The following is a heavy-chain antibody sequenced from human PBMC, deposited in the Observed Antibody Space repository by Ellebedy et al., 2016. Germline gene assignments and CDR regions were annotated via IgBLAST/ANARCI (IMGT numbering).Heavy chain of an antibody. J-gene: IGHJ4*02. CDR2: ISAYNGNT. D-gene: IGHD2-21*01. CDR1: GYTFTSYG. V-gene: IGHV1-18*01. Sequence: ASVKVSCXASGYTFTSYGISWVRQAPGQGLEWMGWISAYNGNTNYAQKLQGRVTMTTDTSTSTAYMELSRLRSDDTAVYYCARGDIVVVIAIGLDYWGQGTLVTVSS. CDR3: ARGDIVVVIAIGLDY.